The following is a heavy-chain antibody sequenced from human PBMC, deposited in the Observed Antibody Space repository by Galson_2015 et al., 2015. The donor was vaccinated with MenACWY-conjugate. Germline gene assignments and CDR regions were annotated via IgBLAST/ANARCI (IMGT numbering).Heavy chain of an antibody. J-gene: IGHJ6*02. V-gene: IGHV1-46*01. Sequence: SVKVSCKASGHSFTSYFFHWVRQAPGQGLEWMGMFNPSGGSTASAPKFQGRLSMTTDTSTSSVDMELTSLISEDTAVYYCAAYTRTDQNYGRATIVDVWGQGTTVIVSS. CDR3: AAYTRTDQNYGRATIVDV. D-gene: IGHD5-12*01. CDR2: FNPSGGST. CDR1: GHSFTSYF.